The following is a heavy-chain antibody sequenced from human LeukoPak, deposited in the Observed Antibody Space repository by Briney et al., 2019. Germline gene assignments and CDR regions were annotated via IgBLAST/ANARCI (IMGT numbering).Heavy chain of an antibody. D-gene: IGHD6-19*01. J-gene: IGHJ6*03. CDR2: IKPDGSER. Sequence: GGSLRLSCVASGFTLSSYWMSWVRQAPGKGLEWVANIKPDGSERYYVDSVKGRFTISRDNAKDSLYLQMNSLRAENTAVYFCASMDSSGWPYYYYYYMDVWGKGTTVTVSS. V-gene: IGHV3-7*01. CDR3: ASMDSSGWPYYYYYYMDV. CDR1: GFTLSSYW.